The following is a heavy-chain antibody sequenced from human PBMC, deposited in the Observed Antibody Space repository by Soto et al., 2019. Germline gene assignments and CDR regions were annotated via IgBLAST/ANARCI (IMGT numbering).Heavy chain of an antibody. Sequence: PSETLSLTCTVSGYSISSHYYWGWIRQPPGKGLEWIGSFYHSGRTYYNPSLKSRVTTSVDTSENQFSLKLSSVTAADTAVYYCASGGEALPGAFDSWGQGTLVTVSS. J-gene: IGHJ4*02. V-gene: IGHV4-38-2*02. D-gene: IGHD3-16*01. CDR3: ASGGEALPGAFDS. CDR1: GYSISSHYY. CDR2: FYHSGRT.